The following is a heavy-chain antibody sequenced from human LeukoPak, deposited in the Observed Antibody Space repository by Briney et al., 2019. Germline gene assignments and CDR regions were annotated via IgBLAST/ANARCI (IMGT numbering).Heavy chain of an antibody. CDR1: GFTLSSYS. CDR3: ARGKGVVVAGTTSHYGMDV. V-gene: IGHV3-21*01. J-gene: IGHJ6*02. CDR2: ISSISSYI. D-gene: IGHD2-15*01. Sequence: GGSPRLSCAASGFTLSSYSMNWVRQAPGKGLGWVSSISSISSYIYYADSVKGRFTISRDNAKNSLYLQMNSLRAEDTAGYYCARGKGVVVAGTTSHYGMDVWGQGTTVTVSS.